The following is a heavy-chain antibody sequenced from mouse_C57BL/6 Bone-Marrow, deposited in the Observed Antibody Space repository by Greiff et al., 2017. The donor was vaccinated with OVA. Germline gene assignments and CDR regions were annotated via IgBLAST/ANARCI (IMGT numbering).Heavy chain of an antibody. CDR3: ARGILLRFYYFDD. CDR2: ISYDGSN. Sequence: EVQLQQSGPGLVKPSQSLSLTCSVTGYSITSGYYWNWIRQFPGNKLEWMGYISYDGSNNYNPSLKNRISITRDTSKNQFFLKLNSVTTEDTATYYCARGILLRFYYFDDWGQGTTLTVSS. J-gene: IGHJ2*01. D-gene: IGHD1-1*01. CDR1: GYSITSGYY. V-gene: IGHV3-6*01.